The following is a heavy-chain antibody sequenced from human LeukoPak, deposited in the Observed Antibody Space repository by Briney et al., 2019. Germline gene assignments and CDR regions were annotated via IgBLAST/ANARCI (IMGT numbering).Heavy chain of an antibody. V-gene: IGHV4-59*01. J-gene: IGHJ4*02. CDR1: GGSFSKYS. CDR2: VNYDGDT. CDR3: ARFALIGSYYAYFDY. D-gene: IGHD1-26*01. Sequence: PSETLSLTCTVSGGSFSKYSWSWIRQPPGKGLECMWAVNYDGDTNYNPSLKSRVTISVDTFKNQCSLKLRSVTAADTAVYYCARFALIGSYYAYFDYWGQGTLVTVSS.